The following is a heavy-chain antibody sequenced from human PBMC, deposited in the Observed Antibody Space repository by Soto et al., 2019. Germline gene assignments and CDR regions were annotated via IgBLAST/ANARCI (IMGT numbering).Heavy chain of an antibody. Sequence: GGSLRLSCAASGFTFSNAWMSWVRQAPGKGLEWVGRIKSKTDGGTTDYAAPVKGRFTISRDDSKNTLYLQMNSLKTEDTAVYYCTTMGLDIVLMVYAVPFDYWGQGTLVTVSS. CDR3: TTMGLDIVLMVYAVPFDY. D-gene: IGHD2-8*01. J-gene: IGHJ4*02. V-gene: IGHV3-15*01. CDR1: GFTFSNAW. CDR2: IKSKTDGGTT.